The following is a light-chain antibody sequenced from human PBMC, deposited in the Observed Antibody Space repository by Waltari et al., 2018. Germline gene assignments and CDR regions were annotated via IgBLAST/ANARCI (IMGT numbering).Light chain of an antibody. CDR3: QSADSSVV. J-gene: IGLJ2*01. V-gene: IGLV3-25*03. Sequence: SYELTQPPSVSVSPGQTARTTCSGDALPKQYAYWYQQKPGQAPVLVIYKDSERPSGIPERFSGSSSGTTVTLTISGVQAEDEADYYCQSADSSVVFGGGTKLTVL. CDR2: KDS. CDR1: ALPKQY.